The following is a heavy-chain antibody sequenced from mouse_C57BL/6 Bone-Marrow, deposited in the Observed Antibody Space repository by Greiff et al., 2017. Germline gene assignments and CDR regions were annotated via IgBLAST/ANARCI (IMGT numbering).Heavy chain of an antibody. Sequence: QVQLKQSGAELARPGASVKLSCKASGYTFTSYGISWVKQRTGQGLEWIGEIYPKSGNTYYNAKFKGKATLTADKSSSTAYMELRSLTSEDSAVYFCARGDYYAMDYWGQGTSVTVSS. CDR3: ARGDYYAMDY. J-gene: IGHJ4*01. CDR1: GYTFTSYG. V-gene: IGHV1-81*01. CDR2: IYPKSGNT.